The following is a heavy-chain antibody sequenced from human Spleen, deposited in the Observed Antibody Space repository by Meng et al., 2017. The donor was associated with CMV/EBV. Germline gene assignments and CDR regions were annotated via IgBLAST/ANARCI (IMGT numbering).Heavy chain of an antibody. CDR2: LNPNNGQT. V-gene: IGHV1-8*01. CDR1: GNTFRSSD. Sequence: ASVKVSCKTPGNTFRSSDINWVRQATGQRFEWMGWLNPNNGQTGYAQKFQGRVTMTRNTSTSTVYMELSSLRSEDTAVYYCARLAGGHIDTALVPDWYFDLWGHGTLVTVSS. J-gene: IGHJ2*01. CDR3: ARLAGGHIDTALVPDWYFDL. D-gene: IGHD5-18*01.